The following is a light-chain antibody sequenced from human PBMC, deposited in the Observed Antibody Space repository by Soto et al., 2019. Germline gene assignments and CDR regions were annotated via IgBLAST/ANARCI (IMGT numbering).Light chain of an antibody. CDR1: QRFSSY. J-gene: IGKJ2*01. CDR2: DAS. CDR3: QQRSNLLPYT. Sequence: EIVLTQSPPTLSLSPGESATLSCRASQRFSSYLAWYRQKPGQAPRLLIYDASNRATGIQATFSGSGSGKDFTLTLRSLEPDDFAVYYCQQRSNLLPYTFGKGTKPEI. V-gene: IGKV3-11*01.